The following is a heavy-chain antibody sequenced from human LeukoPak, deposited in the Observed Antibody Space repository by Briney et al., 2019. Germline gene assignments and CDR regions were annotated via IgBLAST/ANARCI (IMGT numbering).Heavy chain of an antibody. CDR1: GFTFSESW. CDR2: LNLDGSDK. D-gene: IGHD3-22*01. Sequence: GGSLRLSCVVSGFTFSESWMSWVRQAPGKGLGWVASLNLDGSDKYYVDSVKGRFTISRDNAKNSLYLQMDSLRVEDTAVYYCARAPTWLLLDFDYWGQGTLVTVSS. CDR3: ARAPTWLLLDFDY. J-gene: IGHJ4*02. V-gene: IGHV3-7*03.